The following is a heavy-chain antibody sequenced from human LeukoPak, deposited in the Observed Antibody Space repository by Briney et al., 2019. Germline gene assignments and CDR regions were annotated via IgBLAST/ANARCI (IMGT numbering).Heavy chain of an antibody. J-gene: IGHJ4*02. Sequence: GESLKISRKGSGYSFTSYWIGWVRQMPGKGLEWMGIIYPGDSDTRYSPSFQGQVTISADKSISTAYLQWSSLKASDTAMYYCARQIYRDGYNLHYFDYWGQGTLVTVSS. CDR3: ARQIYRDGYNLHYFDY. V-gene: IGHV5-51*01. CDR2: IYPGDSDT. D-gene: IGHD5-24*01. CDR1: GYSFTSYW.